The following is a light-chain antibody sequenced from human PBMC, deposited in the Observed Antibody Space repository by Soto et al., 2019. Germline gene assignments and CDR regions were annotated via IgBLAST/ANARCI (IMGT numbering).Light chain of an antibody. CDR1: QSVSSSY. CDR2: GAS. J-gene: IGKJ1*01. CDR3: QQYGSSRT. Sequence: VVLTQSHGTLSLSPGERATVSCRASQSVSSSYLAWYQQKPGQAPRLLIYGASSRATGIPDRFSGSGSGTDFTLTISRLEPEDFAVYYCQQYGSSRTFGQGTKVDIK. V-gene: IGKV3-20*01.